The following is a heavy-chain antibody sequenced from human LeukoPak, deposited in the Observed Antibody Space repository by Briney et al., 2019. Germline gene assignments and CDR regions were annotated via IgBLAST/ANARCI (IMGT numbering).Heavy chain of an antibody. V-gene: IGHV4-39*01. CDR1: GGSIISSTYY. D-gene: IGHD3-22*01. CDR3: ARRSRGYYDSTGYYYGSHAFDI. Sequence: PSETLSLTCTVSGGSIISSTYYWGWIRQPPGNGLEWIGSIYYSGTTYYNPSLKSRVTISVDTSRNQFSLKLSSVTAADTAVFHCARRSRGYYDSTGYYYGSHAFDIWGQGTMVTVSS. J-gene: IGHJ3*02. CDR2: IYYSGTT.